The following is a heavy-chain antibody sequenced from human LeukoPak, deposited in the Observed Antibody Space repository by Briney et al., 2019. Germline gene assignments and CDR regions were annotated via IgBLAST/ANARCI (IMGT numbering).Heavy chain of an antibody. CDR1: GFIFSNYA. D-gene: IGHD6-19*01. CDR3: ARGWYNFDY. J-gene: IGHJ4*02. Sequence: LPGGSLRLSCAATGFIFSNYALSGVRQAQGKRLEWVSGINNSGDRRFYADSVKGRFTISRDNSKNTLYLQMNSLRAEDTAVYYCARGWYNFDYWGQGIRVTVSS. V-gene: IGHV3-23*01. CDR2: INNSGDRR.